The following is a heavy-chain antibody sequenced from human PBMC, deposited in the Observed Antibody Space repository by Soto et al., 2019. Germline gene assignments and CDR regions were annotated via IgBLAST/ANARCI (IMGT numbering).Heavy chain of an antibody. D-gene: IGHD3-10*01. CDR1: GFTFSSYA. CDR2: ISSNGGST. V-gene: IGHV3-64*01. Sequence: GGSLRLSCAASGFTFSSYAMHWVRQAPGKGLEYVSAISSNGGSTYYANSVKGRFTISRDNSKNTLYLQMGSLRAEDMAVYYCARSVGGSGSYPLFDYWGQGTLVTVSS. J-gene: IGHJ4*02. CDR3: ARSVGGSGSYPLFDY.